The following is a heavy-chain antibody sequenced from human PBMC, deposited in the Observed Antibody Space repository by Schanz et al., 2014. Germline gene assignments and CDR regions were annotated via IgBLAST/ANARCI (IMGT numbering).Heavy chain of an antibody. J-gene: IGHJ4*02. CDR2: VNPSVRGT. D-gene: IGHD3-22*01. Sequence: QVQLVQSGTQVKKPGASVKVSCKASGYTLSAYSLHWVRQAPGQGLEWMGIVNPSVRGTHFARECQGRVTVNSDTSTSTVYMELSGLRSEDTAVYYCAGAFDSSGYYFDYWGQGTLVTVSS. V-gene: IGHV1-46*03. CDR3: AGAFDSSGYYFDY. CDR1: GYTLSAYS.